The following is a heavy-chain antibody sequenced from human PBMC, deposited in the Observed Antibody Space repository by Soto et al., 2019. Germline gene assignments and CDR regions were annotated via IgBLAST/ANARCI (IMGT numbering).Heavy chain of an antibody. CDR2: MNPNSGNT. Sequence: GASVKVSCKASGYTFTSYDINWVRQATGQGLEWMGWMNPNSGNTGYAQKFQGRVTMTRNTSISTAYMELSSLRSEDTAVYYCATFSSGWYRRNYYYGMDVWGQGTTVTVSS. CDR1: GYTFTSYD. V-gene: IGHV1-8*01. D-gene: IGHD6-19*01. CDR3: ATFSSGWYRRNYYYGMDV. J-gene: IGHJ6*02.